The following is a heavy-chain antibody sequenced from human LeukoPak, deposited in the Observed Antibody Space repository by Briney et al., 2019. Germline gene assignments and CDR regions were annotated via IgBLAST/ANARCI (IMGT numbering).Heavy chain of an antibody. Sequence: GGSLRLSCVGSEFTFGSYEMNWVRQAPGMGLEWLSYISASGSGSNRLYADSVKGRFAISRDNAKNSLYLQMNSLRAEDTGVYYCVRVRRDGSNFDFWGQGTLVTVSS. CDR1: EFTFGSYE. CDR3: VRVRRDGSNFDF. V-gene: IGHV3-48*03. CDR2: ISASGSGSNR. D-gene: IGHD5-24*01. J-gene: IGHJ4*02.